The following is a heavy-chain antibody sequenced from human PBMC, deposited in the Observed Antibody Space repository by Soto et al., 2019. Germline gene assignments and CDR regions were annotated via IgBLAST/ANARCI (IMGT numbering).Heavy chain of an antibody. CDR1: GFTFSSNP. V-gene: IGHV3-23*01. CDR2: ISGRGGST. Sequence: EVQLLESGGGLVQPGGSRRLPCAASGFTFSSNPMSWVRKPPGKGRGWVSAISGRGGSTYYADSVKGRFTISRDNSKNTLYLQMNSLRAEDTAVYYCAKDRYGDPAGAFDIWGQGTMVTVSS. J-gene: IGHJ3*02. CDR3: AKDRYGDPAGAFDI. D-gene: IGHD4-17*01.